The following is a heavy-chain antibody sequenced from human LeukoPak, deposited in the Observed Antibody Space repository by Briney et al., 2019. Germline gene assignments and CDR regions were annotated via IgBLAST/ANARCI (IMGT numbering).Heavy chain of an antibody. J-gene: IGHJ5*02. CDR3: ARGPRCSSTSCYRAHSWFDP. CDR2: INPRGGST. D-gene: IGHD2-2*01. Sequence: ASVKVSCKASGYTFTSYYMHWVRQAPGQGLEWMGIINPRGGSTSYAQKFQGRVTMTRDTSTSTVYMELSSLRSEDTAVYYCARGPRCSSTSCYRAHSWFDPWGQGTLVTVSS. V-gene: IGHV1-46*01. CDR1: GYTFTSYY.